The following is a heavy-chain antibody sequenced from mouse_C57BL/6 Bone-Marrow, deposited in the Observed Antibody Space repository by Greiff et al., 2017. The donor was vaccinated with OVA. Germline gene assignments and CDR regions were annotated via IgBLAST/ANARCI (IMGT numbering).Heavy chain of an antibody. CDR3: ARWGTYYSKIYWYFDV. V-gene: IGHV1-78*01. CDR2: IYPRDGST. D-gene: IGHD2-5*01. J-gene: IGHJ1*03. CDR1: GYTFTDHT. Sequence: QVQLQQSDAELVKPGASVKISCKVSGYTFTDHTIHWMKQRPEQGLEWIGYIYPRDGSTKYNEKFKGKATLTADKSSSTAYMQLNSLTAEDSAVYFCARWGTYYSKIYWYFDVWGTGTTVTVSS.